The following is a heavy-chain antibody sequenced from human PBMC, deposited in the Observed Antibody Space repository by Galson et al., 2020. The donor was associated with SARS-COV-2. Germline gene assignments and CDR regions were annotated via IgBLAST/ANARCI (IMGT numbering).Heavy chain of an antibody. D-gene: IGHD6-6*01. Sequence: KIGESLKISCKGSGYSFTSYWIGWVRQMPGKGLEWMGIIYPGDSDTRYSPSFQGQVTISADKSISTAYLQWSSLKASDTAMYYCARLKGEYSSSSLDSRYYFDYWGQGTLVTVSS. CDR1: GYSFTSYW. CDR2: IYPGDSDT. J-gene: IGHJ4*02. V-gene: IGHV5-51*01. CDR3: ARLKGEYSSSSLDSRYYFDY.